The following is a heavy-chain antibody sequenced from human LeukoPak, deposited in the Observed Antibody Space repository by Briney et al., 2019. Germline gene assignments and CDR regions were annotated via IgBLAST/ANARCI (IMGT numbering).Heavy chain of an antibody. CDR1: GGSVSRGSYY. V-gene: IGHV4-61*01. D-gene: IGHD2-2*01. Sequence: SETLSLTCTVSGGSVSRGSYYWSWIRQPPGKGLEWIGYIYYSGSTNYNPSLKSRVTISVDTSKNQFSLKLSSVTAADTAVYYCARSDIVVVPAAIYYYYYYGMDVWGQGTTVTVSS. CDR2: IYYSGST. CDR3: ARSDIVVVPAAIYYYYYYGMDV. J-gene: IGHJ6*02.